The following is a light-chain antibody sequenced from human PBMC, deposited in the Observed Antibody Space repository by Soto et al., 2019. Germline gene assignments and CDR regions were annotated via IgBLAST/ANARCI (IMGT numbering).Light chain of an antibody. CDR3: LQDYNYPRT. V-gene: IGKV1-6*01. Sequence: GDSVSIPCRASQGIRNDLGWYQQKPGKAPKPLIYAASSLQSGVPSRFSGSGSGTDFTLTISSLQPEDFATYYCLQDYNYPRTFGQGTKVDIK. CDR2: AAS. CDR1: QGIRND. J-gene: IGKJ1*01.